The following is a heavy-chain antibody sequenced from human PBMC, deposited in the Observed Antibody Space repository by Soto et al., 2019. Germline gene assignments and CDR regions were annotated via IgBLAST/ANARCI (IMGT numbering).Heavy chain of an antibody. D-gene: IGHD5-12*01. V-gene: IGHV4-31*03. CDR3: ASSTQYRPYYYYMDV. Sequence: SETLSLTCTVSGGSISSGGYYWSWIRQHPGKGLEWIGYIYYSGSTYYNPSLKSRVTISVDTSKNQFSLKLSSVTAADTAVYYCASSTQYRPYYYYMDVWGKGTTVTVSS. J-gene: IGHJ6*03. CDR2: IYYSGST. CDR1: GGSISSGGYY.